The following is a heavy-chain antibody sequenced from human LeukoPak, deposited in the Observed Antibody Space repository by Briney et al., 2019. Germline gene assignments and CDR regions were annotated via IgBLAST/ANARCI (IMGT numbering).Heavy chain of an antibody. J-gene: IGHJ3*02. CDR3: ARGPGDFDASDI. CDR1: GFTFTSYW. CDR2: IKENGNEQ. Sequence: GGSLRLSCEASGFTFTSYWMSWVRQAPGRGPEWVAHIKENGNEQYYADSVKGRFTISRDNVKQSLGLQMNSLRVEDTAVYYCARGPGDFDASDIWGQGTMVTVSS. V-gene: IGHV3-7*01. D-gene: IGHD1-14*01.